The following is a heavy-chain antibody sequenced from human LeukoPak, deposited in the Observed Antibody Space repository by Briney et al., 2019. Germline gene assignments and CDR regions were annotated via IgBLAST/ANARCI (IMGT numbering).Heavy chain of an antibody. CDR1: GYIFTSYG. CDR3: ARERYCSSTSCYGDYYYYGMDV. D-gene: IGHD2-2*01. V-gene: IGHV1-69*13. Sequence: SVKVSCKTSGYIFTSYGISWVRQAPGQGLEWMGGIIPIFGTANYAQKFQGRVTITADESTSTAYMELSSLRSEDTAVYYCARERYCSSTSCYGDYYYYGMDVWGQGTTVTVSS. J-gene: IGHJ6*02. CDR2: IIPIFGTA.